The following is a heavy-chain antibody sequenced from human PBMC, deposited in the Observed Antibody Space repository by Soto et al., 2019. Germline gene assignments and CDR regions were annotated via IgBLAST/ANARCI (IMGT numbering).Heavy chain of an antibody. Sequence: GESLKISCAASGFTVSSNYMSWVRQAPGKGLEWVSVIYSGGSTYYADSVKGRFTISRDNSKNTPYLQMNSLRAEDTAVYYCARDGNAVAPIAVAGSIYFDYWGQGTLVTVSS. V-gene: IGHV3-66*01. CDR3: ARDGNAVAPIAVAGSIYFDY. D-gene: IGHD6-19*01. CDR1: GFTVSSNY. J-gene: IGHJ4*02. CDR2: IYSGGST.